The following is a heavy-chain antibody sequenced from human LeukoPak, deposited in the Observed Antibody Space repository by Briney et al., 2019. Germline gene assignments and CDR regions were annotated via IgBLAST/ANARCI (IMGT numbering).Heavy chain of an antibody. Sequence: GGSLRLSCAASGFRFSDYWISWVRQAPGKGLEWVANIKKDGSEKNYVDSVKGRFTISRDNAKNSLYLQMNSLRVEDTAVYYCTTEFGRPGYWGQGTLVTVSP. J-gene: IGHJ4*02. CDR2: IKKDGSEK. D-gene: IGHD3-16*01. CDR1: GFRFSDYW. CDR3: TTEFGRPGY. V-gene: IGHV3-7*05.